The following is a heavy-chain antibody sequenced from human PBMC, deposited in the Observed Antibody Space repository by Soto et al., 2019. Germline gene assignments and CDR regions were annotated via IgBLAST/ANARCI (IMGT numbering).Heavy chain of an antibody. D-gene: IGHD6-6*01. CDR2: IRSKTEGGTT. CDR3: AGDPTRGSSPFGF. V-gene: IGHV3-15*01. J-gene: IGHJ4*01. CDR1: AWTRSNAW. Sequence: GGCLRLSCAASAWTRSNAWMNWVRQAPGMGLEWVVRIRSKTEGGTTDYTSPVEGRFSISREDSKNTVCLRINSRETYDTGSYYGAGDPTRGSSPFGFCGPGTRVTVSS.